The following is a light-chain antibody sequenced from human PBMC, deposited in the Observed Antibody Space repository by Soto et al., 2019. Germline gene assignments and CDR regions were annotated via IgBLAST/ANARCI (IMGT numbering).Light chain of an antibody. V-gene: IGKV3-20*01. Sequence: EIVLTQSPGTLSLSPGERATFSCRASQSVSSSYLAWYQQKPGQAPRLLIYGASSRATGIPDRFSGSGSGTDFTLTISRLEPEDFAVYYCQQYGSSPPAYTFGQGTKLEIK. CDR1: QSVSSSY. J-gene: IGKJ2*01. CDR3: QQYGSSPPAYT. CDR2: GAS.